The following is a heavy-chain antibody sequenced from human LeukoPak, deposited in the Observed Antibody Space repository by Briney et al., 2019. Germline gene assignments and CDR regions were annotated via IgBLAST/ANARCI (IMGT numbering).Heavy chain of an antibody. CDR3: ARDGAVAGYFDY. J-gene: IGHJ4*02. CDR2: FIPIFGTA. Sequence: SVKVSCKASGGTFSSYAISWVRQAPGQGLEWMGGFIPIFGTANYAQKFQGRVTITADESTSTAYMELSSLRSEDTAVYYCARDGAVAGYFDYWGQGTLVTVSS. CDR1: GGTFSSYA. D-gene: IGHD6-19*01. V-gene: IGHV1-69*13.